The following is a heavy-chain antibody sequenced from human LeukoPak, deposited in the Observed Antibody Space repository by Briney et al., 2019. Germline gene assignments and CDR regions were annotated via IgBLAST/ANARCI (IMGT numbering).Heavy chain of an antibody. CDR1: GFTFSSYS. J-gene: IGHJ3*02. V-gene: IGHV3-21*01. CDR2: ISSSSHYM. CDR3: AKEVGSPGWYDAFDI. Sequence: GGSLRLSCAASGFTFSSYSMNWVRQAPGKGLEWVSSISSSSHYMYYADSVKGRFTISRDNAKNTLYLQMNSLRAEDTAVYYCAKEVGSPGWYDAFDIWGQGTMVTVSS. D-gene: IGHD6-19*01.